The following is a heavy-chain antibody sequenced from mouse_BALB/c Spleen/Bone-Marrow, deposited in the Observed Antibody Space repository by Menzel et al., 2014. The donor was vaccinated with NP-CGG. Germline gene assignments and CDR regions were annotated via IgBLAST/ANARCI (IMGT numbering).Heavy chain of an antibody. CDR1: GFTFTDNY. Sequence: EVNVVESGGGLVQPGGSLRLSCATSGFTFTDNYMTWVRQPPEKALEWLGFIRNKANGYTTEYSASVKGRFTISRDNSQSILYLQMNTLRAEDSATYYCARDSDWFAYWGQGTLVTVSA. V-gene: IGHV7-3*02. J-gene: IGHJ3*01. CDR3: ARDSDWFAY. CDR2: IRNKANGYTT.